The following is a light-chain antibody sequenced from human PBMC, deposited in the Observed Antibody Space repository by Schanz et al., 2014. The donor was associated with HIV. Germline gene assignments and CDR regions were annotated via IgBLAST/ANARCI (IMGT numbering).Light chain of an antibody. V-gene: IGLV1-44*01. CDR2: SNN. J-gene: IGLJ2*01. CDR3: ATWDISLNGPV. Sequence: QSVLTQPPSASGTPGQRVTISCSGSSSNIGSNTVNWYQQLPGTAPKLLIYSNNQRPSGVPDRFSGSKSGITASLTISGLQAEDEADYYCATWDISLNGPVFGGGTKLTVL. CDR1: SSNIGSNT.